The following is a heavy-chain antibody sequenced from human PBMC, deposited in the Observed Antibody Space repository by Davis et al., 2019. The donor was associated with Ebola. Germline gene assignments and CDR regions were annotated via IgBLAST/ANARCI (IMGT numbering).Heavy chain of an antibody. J-gene: IGHJ4*02. CDR2: ISYDGRNN. V-gene: IGHV3-30*18. CDR3: AKDAWSDQDYNDNYFDH. D-gene: IGHD3-9*01. Sequence: GESLKISCAASGFTFSAMHWVRQSPGKGLAWVAGISYDGRNNYYGDSVTGRFTISRDNSKNTLTLQMDSLRAEDTAVYYCAKDAWSDQDYNDNYFDHWGQGALVTVSS. CDR1: GFTFSA.